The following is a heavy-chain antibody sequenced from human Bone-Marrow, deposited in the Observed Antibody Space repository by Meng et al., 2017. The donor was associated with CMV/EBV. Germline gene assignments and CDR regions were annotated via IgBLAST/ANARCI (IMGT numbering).Heavy chain of an antibody. J-gene: IGHJ4*02. CDR3: ARVGRDYDSSGYLDYFDY. D-gene: IGHD3-22*01. V-gene: IGHV4-39*07. Sequence: SETLSLTCSVSGGSVSTNSYYWGWIRQPPGKGLEWIGSMYYSGNIYYHPSLKSRVTISIDTSNNQVSLKLTSVTAADTAVYYCARVGRDYDSSGYLDYFDYWGQGTLVIVSS. CDR2: MYYSGNI. CDR1: GGSVSTNSYY.